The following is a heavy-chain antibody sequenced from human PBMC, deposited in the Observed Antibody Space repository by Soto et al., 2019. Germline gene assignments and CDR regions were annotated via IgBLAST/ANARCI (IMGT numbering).Heavy chain of an antibody. CDR1: GFTFTSYG. J-gene: IGHJ2*01. CDR2: IWYDGSKE. D-gene: IGHD3-10*01. CDR3: ARDGEVGIGEFYFGL. V-gene: IGHV3-33*01. Sequence: QVQLVESGGGVVQSGRSLRLSCAASGFTFTSYGFHWVRQAPGKGLEWVAVIWYDGSKEYYADSVKDRFTISKDNSKNTVYLQRNSRTAEDTAMYYCARDGEVGIGEFYFGLWGRGTLVTVSA.